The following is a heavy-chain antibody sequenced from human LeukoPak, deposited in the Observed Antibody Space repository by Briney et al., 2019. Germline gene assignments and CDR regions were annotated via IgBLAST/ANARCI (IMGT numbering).Heavy chain of an antibody. CDR1: GFTVSSNY. D-gene: IGHD4-17*01. V-gene: IGHV3-53*05. CDR3: AKPDYGGKEGGYDY. J-gene: IGHJ4*02. CDR2: IYSGGST. Sequence: SGGSLRLSCAASGFTVSSNYMSWVRQAPGKGLEWVSVIYSGGSTYYADSVKGRFTISRDNSKNTLYLQMNSMRVEDTAVYYCAKPDYGGKEGGYDYWGQGVLVTVSS.